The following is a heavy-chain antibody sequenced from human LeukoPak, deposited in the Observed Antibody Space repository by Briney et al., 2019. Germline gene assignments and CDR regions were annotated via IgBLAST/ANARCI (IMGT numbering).Heavy chain of an antibody. J-gene: IGHJ4*02. CDR1: GYTFTANY. CDR2: INSISGAT. Sequence: ASVNVSCKTSGYTFTANYMHWVRQAPGQGLEWVGWINSISGATNYAQKSQGRVTMTRDTSISTAYMELSRLTPDDTAVYYCARGFGTSWYDYWGQGTLVSVST. CDR3: ARGFGTSWYDY. V-gene: IGHV1-2*02. D-gene: IGHD6-13*01.